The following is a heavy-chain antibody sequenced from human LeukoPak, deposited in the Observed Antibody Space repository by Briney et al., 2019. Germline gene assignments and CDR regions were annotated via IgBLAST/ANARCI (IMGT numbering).Heavy chain of an antibody. CDR1: GGSISSSNYY. V-gene: IGHV4-39*01. J-gene: IGHJ4*02. CDR3: ARHSFPEYSSSYSYFDQ. CDR2: VHYSGST. Sequence: SETLSLTCTVSGGSISSSNYYWGWIRQPPGKGLEWIGSVHYSGSTYYKTSLKSRVTVSEDTSKNQFSLKLSSVTAADTAVYYCARHSFPEYSSSYSYFDQWGQGTLVTVSS. D-gene: IGHD6-6*01.